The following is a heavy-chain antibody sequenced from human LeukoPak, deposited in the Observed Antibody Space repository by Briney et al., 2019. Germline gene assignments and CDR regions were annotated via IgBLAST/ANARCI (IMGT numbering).Heavy chain of an antibody. CDR2: IYSGGST. V-gene: IGHV3-66*01. CDR1: RFTFSSYA. Sequence: GGSLRLSCVTSRFTFSSYAMSWVRQAPGKGLEWVSVIYSGGSTYYADSVKGRFTISRDNSKNTLYLQMNSLRAEDTAVYYCARDSSYYDSSGYQGHYFDYWGQGTLVTVSS. J-gene: IGHJ4*02. CDR3: ARDSSYYDSSGYQGHYFDY. D-gene: IGHD3-22*01.